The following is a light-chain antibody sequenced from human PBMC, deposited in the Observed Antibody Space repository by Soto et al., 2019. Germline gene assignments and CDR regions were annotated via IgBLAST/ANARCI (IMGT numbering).Light chain of an antibody. Sequence: EIVMTQSPATLSVSPGERATLSCRASHSVSSNLAWYQQKPGQAPRLLIYGASTRATGIPARFSGSGSGTEFNLTISRRPSEDFAVYDCQQYNNWPPITVGQGNRLEIK. CDR2: GAS. CDR3: QQYNNWPPIT. V-gene: IGKV3-15*01. CDR1: HSVSSN. J-gene: IGKJ5*01.